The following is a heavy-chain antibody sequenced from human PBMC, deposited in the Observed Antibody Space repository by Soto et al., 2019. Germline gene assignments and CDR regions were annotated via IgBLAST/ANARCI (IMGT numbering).Heavy chain of an antibody. CDR1: GLTFSNYW. J-gene: IGHJ4*02. D-gene: IGHD3-16*01. CDR2: ISTDGSST. V-gene: IGHV3-74*01. Sequence: EVQLVESGGGLVLPGGSLRLSCVTSGLTFSNYWMHWVRQAPGKGLVWVSRISTDGSSTDYADSVKGRFTISRDNAKNTLYLQMNRLRAEDTAVYYCARDPFGLHYWGQVTLVTVSS. CDR3: ARDPFGLHY.